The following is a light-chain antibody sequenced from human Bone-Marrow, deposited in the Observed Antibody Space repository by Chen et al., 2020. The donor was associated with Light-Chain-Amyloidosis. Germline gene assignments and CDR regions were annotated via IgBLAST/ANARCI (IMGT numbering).Light chain of an antibody. CDR3: QSADSSGTYEVI. Sequence: SYELTQPPSVSVPPGQTARINCSGDDLPTKYAYWYQQKPGQAPVLVIHRDTERPSGISERFSGSSSGTTATLTISGVQAEDEADYHCQSADSSGTYEVIFGGGTKLTVL. CDR1: DLPTKY. J-gene: IGLJ2*01. V-gene: IGLV3-25*03. CDR2: RDT.